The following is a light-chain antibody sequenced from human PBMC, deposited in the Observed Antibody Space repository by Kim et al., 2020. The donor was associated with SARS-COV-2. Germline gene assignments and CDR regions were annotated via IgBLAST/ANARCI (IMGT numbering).Light chain of an antibody. J-gene: IGLJ3*02. V-gene: IGLV1-44*01. CDR2: SNN. CDR1: SSNIGSNT. CDR3: AAWDDSLNGWV. Sequence: GQGVTIACSGISSNIGSNTVNGYQQLPGTAPKLLFYSNNQRPSGVPDRFSGSKSGTSASLAISGLQSEDEADYYCAAWDDSLNGWVFGGGTKLTVL.